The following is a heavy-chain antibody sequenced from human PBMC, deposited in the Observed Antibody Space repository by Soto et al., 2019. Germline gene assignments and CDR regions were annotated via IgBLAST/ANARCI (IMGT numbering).Heavy chain of an antibody. CDR1: GLTVRTNRYY. J-gene: IGHJ6*01. CDR2: IYSSENT. Sequence: PSETLSLTFIVSGLTVRTNRYYRGCIRQSPGKRLEWIGTIYSSENTYYNPSLLSRVTKTVDTSKNKIYKRQNTKNAADTAVYYCARLNGYCISTNCHGYYGMD. CDR3: ARLNGYCISTNCHGYYGMD. V-gene: IGHV4-39*01. D-gene: IGHD2-2*03.